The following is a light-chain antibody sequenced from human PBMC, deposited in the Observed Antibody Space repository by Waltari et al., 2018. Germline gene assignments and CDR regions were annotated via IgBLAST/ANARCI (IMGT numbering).Light chain of an antibody. CDR1: TSNVGAGHD. V-gene: IGLV1-40*01. J-gene: IGLJ2*01. Sequence: QSVLTQPPSVSGTPGQRVTISCSGSTSNVGAGHDVHWYQHLPGTAPKLLIYGKNKRPSGVPDRFSGSKSGTSASLAITGLQADDEADYFCQSFDNMLSGDVVFGGGTKLTVL. CDR3: QSFDNMLSGDVV. CDR2: GKN.